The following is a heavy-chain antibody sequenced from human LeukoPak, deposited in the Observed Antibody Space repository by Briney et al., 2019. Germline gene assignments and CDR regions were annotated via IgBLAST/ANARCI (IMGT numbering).Heavy chain of an antibody. CDR1: GYTFTSYG. CDR3: ARIPGRLRADYYYYYMDV. CDR2: ISAYNGNT. Sequence: ASVMVSCKASGYTFTSYGISWVRQAPGQGLEWMGWISAYNGNTNYAQKLQGRVTMTTDTSTSTAYMELRSLRSDDTAVYYCARIPGRLRADYYYYYMDVWGKGTTVTVSS. J-gene: IGHJ6*03. D-gene: IGHD5-12*01. V-gene: IGHV1-18*01.